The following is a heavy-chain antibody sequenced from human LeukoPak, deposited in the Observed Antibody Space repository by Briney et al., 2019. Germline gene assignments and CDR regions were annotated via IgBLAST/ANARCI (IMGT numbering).Heavy chain of an antibody. D-gene: IGHD3-22*01. CDR3: AKATMIVVVLHFDY. V-gene: IGHV3-23*01. J-gene: IGHJ4*02. Sequence: PGGSLRLSCAASGFTFSSYEMNWVRQAPGKGLEWVSAISGSGGSTYYADSVKGRFTISRDNSKNTLYLQMNSLRAEDTAVYYCAKATMIVVVLHFDYWGQGTLVTVSS. CDR1: GFTFSSYE. CDR2: ISGSGGST.